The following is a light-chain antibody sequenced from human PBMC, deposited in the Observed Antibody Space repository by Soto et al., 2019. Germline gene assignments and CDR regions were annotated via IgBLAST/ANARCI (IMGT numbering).Light chain of an antibody. CDR1: QGSSSY. J-gene: IGKJ5*01. CDR2: ASS. V-gene: IGKV1-9*01. CDR3: PQLNTFPVT. Sequence: DIQLTQSPSFLSASVGDRVTITCRASQGSSSYLAWYQQTPGKAPQLLIYASSTLQSGVPSRFSGSGYGTEFTLTTRSLQTEDFATYSCPQLNTFPVTFGQGTRLAI.